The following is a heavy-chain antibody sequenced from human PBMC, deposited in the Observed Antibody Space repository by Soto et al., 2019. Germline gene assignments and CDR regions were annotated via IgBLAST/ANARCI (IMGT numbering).Heavy chain of an antibody. V-gene: IGHV4-38-2*02. J-gene: IGHJ4*02. Sequence: SETLSLTCAVSGYFISRGYYWGWIRQPPGKGLEWVGSIYWSGSTHYNPSLESRVTISVDTSNNHFSLKLSSVTAADTGVYYCAREPRIEYGDSITFCWGPGTLVTVSS. CDR2: IYWSGST. CDR3: AREPRIEYGDSITFC. D-gene: IGHD4-17*01. CDR1: GYFISRGYY.